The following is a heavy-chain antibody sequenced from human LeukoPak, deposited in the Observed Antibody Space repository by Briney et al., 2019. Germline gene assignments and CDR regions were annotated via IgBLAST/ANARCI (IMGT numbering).Heavy chain of an antibody. D-gene: IGHD6-13*01. CDR2: ISGSTTYI. CDR1: GFTFSDYT. V-gene: IGHV3-21*01. CDR3: ARDRYSNSWSSGDY. J-gene: IGHJ4*02. Sequence: PGGSLRLSCAASGFTFSDYTMNWVRQAPGRGLEWVSSISGSTTYIYYADSVKGRFTISRDNAKNSLYLQMNSLRAEDTAVYYCARDRYSNSWSSGDYWGQGTLVTVSS.